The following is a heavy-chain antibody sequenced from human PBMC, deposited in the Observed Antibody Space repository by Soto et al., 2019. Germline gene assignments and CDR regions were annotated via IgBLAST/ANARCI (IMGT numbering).Heavy chain of an antibody. Sequence: EVQLVESGGALVQPGGSLRLSCAASGFTVSNNYMSWVRQAPGKGLEWVSLIYSGGTTSYADSVKGRFTISRDSSKNTLNLQMNSLRAEDTAVYYRARNSGSKLGPRTAGEGHWGQGTLVTVSS. J-gene: IGHJ4*02. CDR2: IYSGGTT. CDR3: ARNSGSKLGPRTAGEGH. V-gene: IGHV3-66*01. CDR1: GFTVSNNY. D-gene: IGHD7-27*01.